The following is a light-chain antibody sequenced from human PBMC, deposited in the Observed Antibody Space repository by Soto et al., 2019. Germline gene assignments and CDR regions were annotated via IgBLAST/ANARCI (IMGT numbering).Light chain of an antibody. V-gene: IGLV2-23*01. Sequence: QSALTQPASVSGSPGQSITISCTGTSSDVGSYNLVSWYQQHPGKAPKLMIYEGSKRPSGVSNRFSGSKSGNXASLXISGLQAXXEADYYCCSYAGSSTFXVVFGGG. CDR1: SSDVGSYNL. J-gene: IGLJ2*01. CDR2: EGS. CDR3: CSYAGSSTFXVV.